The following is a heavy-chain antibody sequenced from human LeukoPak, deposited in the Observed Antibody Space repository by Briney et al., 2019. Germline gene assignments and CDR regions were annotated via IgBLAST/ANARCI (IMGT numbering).Heavy chain of an antibody. CDR3: ARDGRFEYSHFYYFDY. J-gene: IGHJ4*02. Sequence: ASVNVSCKASGYTFNRYGLTWGRQAPGQGLEWMAWISIYNDNRRYAQKFQGRVTLTIDKTTTTAYMELTGLRSDDTATYYCARDGRFEYSHFYYFDYWGQGTLVTVSS. D-gene: IGHD6-6*01. CDR2: ISIYNDNR. V-gene: IGHV1-18*01. CDR1: GYTFNRYG.